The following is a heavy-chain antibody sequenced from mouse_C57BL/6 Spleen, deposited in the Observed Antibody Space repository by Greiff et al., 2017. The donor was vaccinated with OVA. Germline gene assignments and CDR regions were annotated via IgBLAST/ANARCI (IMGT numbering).Heavy chain of an antibody. V-gene: IGHV5-9-1*02. CDR2: ISSGGDYI. CDR1: GFTFSSYA. CDR3: TRDRYYGNYGAMDY. Sequence: EVMLVESGEGLVKPGGSLKLSCAASGFTFSSYAMSWVRQTPEKRLEWVAYISSGGDYIYYADTVKGRFTISRDNARNTLYLQMSSLKSEDTAMYYCTRDRYYGNYGAMDYWGQGTSVTVSS. J-gene: IGHJ4*01. D-gene: IGHD2-1*01.